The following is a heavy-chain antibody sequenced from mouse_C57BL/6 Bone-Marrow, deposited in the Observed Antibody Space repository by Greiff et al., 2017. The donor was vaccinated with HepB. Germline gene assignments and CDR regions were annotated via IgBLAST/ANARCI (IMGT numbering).Heavy chain of an antibody. D-gene: IGHD6-1*01. CDR1: GYTFTDYE. J-gene: IGHJ2*01. CDR2: IDPETGGT. CDR3: TRCHY. Sequence: QVQLKESGAELVRPGASVTLSCKASGYTFTDYEMHWVKQTPVHGLEWIGAIDPETGGTAYNQKFKGKAILTADKSSSTAYMELRSLTSEDSAVYYCTRCHYLGQGTTLTVSS. V-gene: IGHV1-15*01.